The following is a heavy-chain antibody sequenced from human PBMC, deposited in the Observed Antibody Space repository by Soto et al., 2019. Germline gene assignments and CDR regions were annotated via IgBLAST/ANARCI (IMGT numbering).Heavy chain of an antibody. V-gene: IGHV4-31*03. CDR2: IYYSGST. D-gene: IGHD1-26*01. CDR3: ARVGAEYNWFDP. CDR1: GGSISSGGYY. Sequence: LSLTCTVSGGSISSGGYYWSWIRQHPGRGLEWIGYIYYSGSTYYNPSLKSRVTISVDTSKNQFSLKLSSVTAADTAVYYCARVGAEYNWFDPWGQGTLVTVSS. J-gene: IGHJ5*02.